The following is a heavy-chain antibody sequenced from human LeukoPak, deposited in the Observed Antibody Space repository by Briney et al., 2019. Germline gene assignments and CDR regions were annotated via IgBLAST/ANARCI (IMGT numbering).Heavy chain of an antibody. CDR1: GYTFINYA. J-gene: IGHJ4*02. Sequence: ASVKVSCKASGYTFINYAINWGRQAPGQRLEWMGWINAGNGNTKYSQKFQGRVTITRDTSASTAYMELSSLRSEDTAVYYCARDVLGWYWYGDYSTPSFDYWGQGTLVTVSS. CDR3: ARDVLGWYWYGDYSTPSFDY. D-gene: IGHD4-17*01. CDR2: INAGNGNT. V-gene: IGHV1-3*01.